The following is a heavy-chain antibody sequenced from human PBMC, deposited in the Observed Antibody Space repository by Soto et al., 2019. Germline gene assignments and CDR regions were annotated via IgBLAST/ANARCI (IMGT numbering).Heavy chain of an antibody. CDR2: VYQSGTT. Sequence: QLQLQESGPGLVRSSETLSLTCSVSGASISTSSDFWGWMRQAPGKGLEWIGNVYQSGTTRLNPSLKSRVSIFVDRSKNQFSLVLNSATAADRAMYYCARQPESTSYFDYWGQGILVTVSS. V-gene: IGHV4-39*01. D-gene: IGHD2-2*01. J-gene: IGHJ4*02. CDR1: GASISTSSDF. CDR3: ARQPESTSYFDY.